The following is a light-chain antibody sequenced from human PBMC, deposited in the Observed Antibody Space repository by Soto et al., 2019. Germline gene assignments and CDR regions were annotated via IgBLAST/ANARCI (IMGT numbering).Light chain of an antibody. J-gene: IGKJ1*01. CDR1: HDISNY. CDR2: DAS. V-gene: IGKV1-5*01. CDR3: QQYKSYWT. Sequence: QLTQSPSSLSASIGDRVTISCPASHDISNYLNWYQQKPGKAPKVLIYDASSLESGVPSRFSGSGSGTEFTLTISSLQPDDFATYYCQQYKSYWTFGQGTKVDI.